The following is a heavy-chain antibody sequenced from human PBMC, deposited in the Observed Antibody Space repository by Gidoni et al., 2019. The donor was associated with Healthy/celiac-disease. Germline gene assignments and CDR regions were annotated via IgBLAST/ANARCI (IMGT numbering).Heavy chain of an antibody. CDR2: TYYRSKWYN. CDR3: ARVQQPTLSYYYYGMDV. J-gene: IGHJ6*02. Sequence: QVQLQQSGPGLVKPSQTLSLTCAISGDSVSRNSAAWNWIRQSPSRGLAWLGRTYYRSKWYNDYAVSVKSRITINPDTSKNQFSLQLNSVTPEDTAVYYCARVQQPTLSYYYYGMDVWGQGTTVTVSS. D-gene: IGHD6-13*01. V-gene: IGHV6-1*01. CDR1: GDSVSRNSAA.